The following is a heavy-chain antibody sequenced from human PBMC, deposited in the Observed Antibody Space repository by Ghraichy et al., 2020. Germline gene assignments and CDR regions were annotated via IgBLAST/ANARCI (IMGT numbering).Heavy chain of an antibody. CDR3: ARRDGSGSMAYYYYYYMDV. CDR1: GFTFSSYG. CDR2: ISYDGSNK. V-gene: IGHV3-30*03. J-gene: IGHJ6*03. Sequence: GGSLRLSCAASGFTFSSYGMHWVRQAPGKGLEWVAVISYDGSNKYYADSVKGRFTISRDNSKNTLYLQMNSLRAEDTAVYYCARRDGSGSMAYYYYYYMDVWGKGTTVTVSS. D-gene: IGHD3-10*01.